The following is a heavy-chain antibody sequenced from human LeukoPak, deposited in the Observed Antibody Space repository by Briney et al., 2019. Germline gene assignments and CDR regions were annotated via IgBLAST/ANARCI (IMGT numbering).Heavy chain of an antibody. Sequence: VKVSCKASGYTFTGYYMHWVRQAPGQGLEWMGWINPNSGGTNYAQKFQGRVTMTRDTSITTTYMDLSRLRSDDTAVYYCARLGENGLLTGYFYPWGQGTLVTVSS. CDR2: INPNSGGT. D-gene: IGHD3-9*01. V-gene: IGHV1-2*02. CDR3: ARLGENGLLTGYFYP. J-gene: IGHJ5*02. CDR1: GYTFTGYY.